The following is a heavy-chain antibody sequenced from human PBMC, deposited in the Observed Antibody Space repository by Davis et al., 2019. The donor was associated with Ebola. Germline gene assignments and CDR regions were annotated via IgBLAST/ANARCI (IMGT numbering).Heavy chain of an antibody. J-gene: IGHJ4*02. CDR1: GFTFSSYA. CDR3: ARREGRDGYNYDY. CDR2: ISGSGGST. Sequence: PGRSLRLSCAASGFTFSSYAMSWVRQAPGKGLEWVSAISGSGGSTYYADSVKGRFTIPRDNAKNSLYLQMNSLRAEDTAVYYCARREGRDGYNYDYWGQGTLVTVSS. D-gene: IGHD5-24*01. V-gene: IGHV3-23*01.